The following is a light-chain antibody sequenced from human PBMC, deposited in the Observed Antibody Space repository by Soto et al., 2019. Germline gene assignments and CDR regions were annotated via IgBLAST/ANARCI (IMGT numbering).Light chain of an antibody. CDR2: GAS. CDR3: QQYNNGAYT. V-gene: IGKV3-15*01. J-gene: IGKJ2*01. Sequence: PGERSTLSCTASQCVSRNFAWYRQKPGQSPTLLIYGASTRATDIPARFSGSGSGTEFTLTISSLQSEDFAVYYCQQYNNGAYTFGQGTKLEIK. CDR1: QCVSRN.